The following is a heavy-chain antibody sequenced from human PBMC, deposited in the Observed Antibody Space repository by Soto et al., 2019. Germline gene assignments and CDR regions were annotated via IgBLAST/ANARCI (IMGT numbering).Heavy chain of an antibody. CDR1: GYTFTSYD. D-gene: IGHD2-21*01. J-gene: IGHJ3*02. CDR2: MNPNSGNT. Sequence: ASVKVSCKASGYTFTSYDINWVRQATGQGLEWMGWMNPNSGNTGYAQKFQGRVTMTRNTSISTAYMELSSLRSEDTAVYYCAPEGVVLDAFDIWGQGTMVTVSS. CDR3: APEGVVLDAFDI. V-gene: IGHV1-8*01.